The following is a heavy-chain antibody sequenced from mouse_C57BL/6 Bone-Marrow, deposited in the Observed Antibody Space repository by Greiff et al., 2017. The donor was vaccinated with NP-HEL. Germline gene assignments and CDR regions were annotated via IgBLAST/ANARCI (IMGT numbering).Heavy chain of an antibody. CDR2: IDPENGDT. V-gene: IGHV14-4*01. CDR1: GFNIKDDY. CDR3: TTYYSNYGD. Sequence: EVQLVESGAELVRPGASVKLSCTASGFNIKDDYMHWVKQRPEQGLEWIGWIDPENGDTEYASKFQGKATITADTSSNTAYLQLSSLTSEDTAVYYCTTYYSNYGDWGQGTTLTVSS. D-gene: IGHD2-5*01. J-gene: IGHJ2*01.